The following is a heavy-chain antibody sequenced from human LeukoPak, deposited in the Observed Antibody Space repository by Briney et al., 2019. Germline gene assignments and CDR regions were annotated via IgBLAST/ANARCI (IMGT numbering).Heavy chain of an antibody. CDR2: IYYSGST. Sequence: PSETLSLACTVSGGSISSGGYYWSWIRQHPGKGLEWIGYIYYSGSTYYNPSLKSRVTISVDTSKNQFSLKLSSVTAADTAVYYCARAVGYDYIWGSYRPHYFDYWGQGTLVTVSP. CDR1: GGSISSGGYY. V-gene: IGHV4-31*03. D-gene: IGHD3-16*02. CDR3: ARAVGYDYIWGSYRPHYFDY. J-gene: IGHJ4*02.